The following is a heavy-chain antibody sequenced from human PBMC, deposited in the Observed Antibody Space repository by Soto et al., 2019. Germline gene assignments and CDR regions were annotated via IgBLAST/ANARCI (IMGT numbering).Heavy chain of an antibody. J-gene: IGHJ4*02. D-gene: IGHD3-10*01. Sequence: PSETLSLTCAVYGGSLSGYYWTWIRQPPGTGLEWIGEINHSGSTNYNPSLKSRVTISVDTSKNQFSLKLSSVTAADTAVYYCARAPYYYGSGSYYPPVAYDYWGQGTLVT. V-gene: IGHV4-34*01. CDR3: ARAPYYYGSGSYYPPVAYDY. CDR1: GGSLSGYY. CDR2: INHSGST.